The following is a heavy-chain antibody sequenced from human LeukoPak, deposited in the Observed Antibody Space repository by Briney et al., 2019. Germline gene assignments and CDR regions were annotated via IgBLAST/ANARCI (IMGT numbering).Heavy chain of an antibody. V-gene: IGHV4-39*01. CDR3: ARHPNGAYGVFNY. J-gene: IGHJ4*02. D-gene: IGHD2-8*01. CDR1: GGSISSSSSY. CDR2: ISYRGNT. Sequence: PSETLSLTCTVSGGSISSSSSYWGWIRQPPGKGLEWIGSISYRGNTYYTPSLRSRVTISVGTSMIQFSLTLSSVTAADTALYYCARHPNGAYGVFNYWGQGTLVTVSS.